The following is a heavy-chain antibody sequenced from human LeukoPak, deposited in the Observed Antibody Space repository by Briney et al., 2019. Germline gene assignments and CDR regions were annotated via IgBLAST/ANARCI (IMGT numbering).Heavy chain of an antibody. D-gene: IGHD2-2*01. J-gene: IGHJ4*02. CDR3: ARVSYCSSTSCYLFDY. V-gene: IGHV4-59*12. CDR1: GGSISSYY. Sequence: SETLSLTCTVSGGSISSYYWSWIRQPPGKGLEWIGYIYYSGSTNYNPSLKSRVTISVDTSKNQFSLKLSSVTAADTAVYYCARVSYCSSTSCYLFDYWGQGTLVTVSS. CDR2: IYYSGST.